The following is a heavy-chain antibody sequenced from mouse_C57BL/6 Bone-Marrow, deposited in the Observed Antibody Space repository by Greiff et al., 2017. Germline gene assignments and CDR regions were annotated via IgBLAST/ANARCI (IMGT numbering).Heavy chain of an antibody. J-gene: IGHJ4*01. D-gene: IGHD2-2*01. CDR3: ARHRDYVYVHYYAMDY. V-gene: IGHV1-50*01. CDR1: GYTFTSYW. Sequence: VQLQQPGAELVKPGASVKLSCKASGYTFTSYWMQWVKQRPGQGLEWIGEIDPSDSYTNYNQKFKGKATLTVDTSSSPAYMQLSSLTSEDSAVYYCARHRDYVYVHYYAMDYWGQGTSVTVSS. CDR2: IDPSDSYT.